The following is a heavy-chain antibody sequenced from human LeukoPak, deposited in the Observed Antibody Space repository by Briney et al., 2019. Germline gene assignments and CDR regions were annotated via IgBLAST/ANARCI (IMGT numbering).Heavy chain of an antibody. Sequence: SETLSLTCTVSGGTISSYYWSWIRQPAGKGLEWIGRIYTSGSTNYNPSLKSRVTMSVDTSKNQFSLKLSSVTAAGTAVYYGARVVTGEYCSGGSCYSGVYFDYWGQGTLVTVSS. CDR1: GGTISSYY. D-gene: IGHD2-15*01. CDR2: IYTSGST. V-gene: IGHV4-4*07. CDR3: ARVVTGEYCSGGSCYSGVYFDY. J-gene: IGHJ4*02.